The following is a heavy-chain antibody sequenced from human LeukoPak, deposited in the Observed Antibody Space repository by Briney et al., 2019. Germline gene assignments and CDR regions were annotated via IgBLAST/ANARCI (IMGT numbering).Heavy chain of an antibody. J-gene: IGHJ5*02. Sequence: GGSLRLSCAASGFSFSSAWMSWVRRAPGKGLEWVGLIKSKTDGGTTDYAAPVKGRFTVSRDESENMLYLQMNNLKTEDTAVYYCATTSYGSGSPWGQGTLVTVTA. CDR1: GFSFSSAW. D-gene: IGHD3-10*01. CDR2: IKSKTDGGTT. CDR3: ATTSYGSGSP. V-gene: IGHV3-15*01.